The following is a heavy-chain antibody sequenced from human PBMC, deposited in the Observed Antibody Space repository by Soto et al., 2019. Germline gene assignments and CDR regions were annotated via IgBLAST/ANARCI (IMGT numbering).Heavy chain of an antibody. CDR1: GGTFSSYA. J-gene: IGHJ6*02. CDR3: GVPLKSRQGYSYGTLDV. V-gene: IGHV1-69*13. Sequence: SVKVSCKASGGTFSSYAISWVRQAPGQGLEWMGGIIPIFGTANYAQKFQGRVTITADESTSTAYMELSSLRSEDTAMYYCGVPLKSRQGYSYGTLDVWGQGTTVTVSS. D-gene: IGHD5-18*01. CDR2: IIPIFGTA.